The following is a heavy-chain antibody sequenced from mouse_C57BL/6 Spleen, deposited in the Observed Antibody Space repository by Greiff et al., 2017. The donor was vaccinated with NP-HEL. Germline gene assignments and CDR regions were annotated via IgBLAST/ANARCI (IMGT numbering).Heavy chain of an antibody. D-gene: IGHD1-1*01. CDR1: GFTFSNYW. V-gene: IGHV6-3*01. Sequence: EVKVEESGGGLVQPGGSIKLSCVASGFTFSNYWMNWVRQSPEKGLEWVAQIRLKSDNYATHYAESVKGRFTISRDDSKSSVYLQMNNLRAEDTGIYYCTGATVVAEAYWGQGTLVTVSA. CDR3: TGATVVAEAY. J-gene: IGHJ3*01. CDR2: IRLKSDNYAT.